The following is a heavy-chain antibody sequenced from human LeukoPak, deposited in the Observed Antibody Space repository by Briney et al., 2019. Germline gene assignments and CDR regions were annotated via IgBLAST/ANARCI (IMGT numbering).Heavy chain of an antibody. Sequence: PSETLSLTCTVSGGSISSGSYYWSWIRQPAGKGLEWIGRIYTSGSTNHNPSLKSRVTISVDTSKSQFSLKLSSVTAADTAVYYCARDIAVAATDYYYYMDVWGKGTTVTVSS. J-gene: IGHJ6*03. D-gene: IGHD6-19*01. CDR1: GGSISSGSYY. CDR2: IYTSGST. V-gene: IGHV4-61*02. CDR3: ARDIAVAATDYYYYMDV.